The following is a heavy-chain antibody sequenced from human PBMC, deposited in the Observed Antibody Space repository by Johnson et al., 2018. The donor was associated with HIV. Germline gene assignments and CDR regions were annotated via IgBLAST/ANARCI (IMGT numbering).Heavy chain of an antibody. CDR3: ARDSSSWRPSGAFDI. V-gene: IGHV3-20*04. CDR1: GFTCDDYG. Sequence: VQLRASGGGAVRPGGSLRLSCAAPGFTCDDYGMNWVRQAPGKGLEWVSGINWNVGSTGYADSVKGRFTISRDHAKNYLYLQLNSLRAEDTAVYYCARDSSSWRPSGAFDIWGQGTMVTVSP. J-gene: IGHJ3*02. D-gene: IGHD6-13*01. CDR2: INWNVGST.